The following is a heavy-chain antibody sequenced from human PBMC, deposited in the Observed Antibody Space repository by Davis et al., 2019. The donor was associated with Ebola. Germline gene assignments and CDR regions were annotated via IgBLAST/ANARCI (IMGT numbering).Heavy chain of an antibody. D-gene: IGHD6-13*01. CDR2: ISGSGGST. Sequence: PGGSLRLSCAASGFTFSSYAMSWVRQAPGKGLEWVSAISGSGGSTYYADSVKGRFTISRDSSKNTLYLQMNSLRAEDTAVYYCAKGQQLVSLGTFDYWGQGTLVTVSS. V-gene: IGHV3-23*01. J-gene: IGHJ4*02. CDR3: AKGQQLVSLGTFDY. CDR1: GFTFSSYA.